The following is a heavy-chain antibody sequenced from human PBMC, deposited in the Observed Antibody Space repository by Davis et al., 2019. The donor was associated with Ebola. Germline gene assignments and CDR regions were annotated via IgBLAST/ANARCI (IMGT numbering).Heavy chain of an antibody. Sequence: GESLKISCAASGFTFSSYSMNWVRQAPGKGLEWVSYISSSSSTIYYADSVKGRFTISRDNAKNSLYLQMNSLRDEDTAVYYCARGPMNIVVVITETGFDYWGQGTLVTVSS. D-gene: IGHD3-22*01. CDR2: ISSSSSTI. CDR3: ARGPMNIVVVITETGFDY. V-gene: IGHV3-48*02. J-gene: IGHJ4*02. CDR1: GFTFSSYS.